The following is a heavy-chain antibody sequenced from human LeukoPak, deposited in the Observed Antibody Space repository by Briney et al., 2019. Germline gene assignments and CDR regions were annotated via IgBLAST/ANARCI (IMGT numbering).Heavy chain of an antibody. V-gene: IGHV1-18*01. D-gene: IGHD6-13*01. Sequence: ASLKVSCKASGYTFSSYGISWVRQAPGQGLEWMGWISAYNGNTNFAQEFQGRVTMTTDTSTSTASMELRSLRSDDTAVYYCARDQGVYNHRIIDSWGQGTLVTVSS. J-gene: IGHJ4*02. CDR1: GYTFSSYG. CDR2: ISAYNGNT. CDR3: ARDQGVYNHRIIDS.